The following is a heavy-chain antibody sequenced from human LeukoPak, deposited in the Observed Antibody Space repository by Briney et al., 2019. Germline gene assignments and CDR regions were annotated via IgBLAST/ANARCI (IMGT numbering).Heavy chain of an antibody. J-gene: IGHJ6*02. CDR1: GYTFTSYG. CDR3: ARQPDSSGYHYYYYGMDV. V-gene: IGHV1-18*01. D-gene: IGHD3-22*01. CDR2: ISAYNGNT. Sequence: GASVKVSCKASGYTFTSYGISWVRQAPGQGLEWMGWISAYNGNTNYAQKLQGRVTMTTDTSTSTAYMELRSLRSDDTAVYYCARQPDSSGYHYYYYGMDVWGQGTTVTVSS.